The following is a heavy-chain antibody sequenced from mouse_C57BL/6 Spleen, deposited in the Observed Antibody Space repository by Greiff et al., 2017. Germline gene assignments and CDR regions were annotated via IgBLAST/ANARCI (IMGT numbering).Heavy chain of an antibody. CDR2: IYPRAGST. Sequence: QVQLQQSGPELVKPGASVKLSCKASGYTFTGYDINWVQQRPGQGLEWIGLIYPRAGSTKYNEKFKGKATLTVDTSSSTAYMELHSLTSEDSAVYFCERRLDYYAMDYWGQGTSVTVSS. J-gene: IGHJ4*01. V-gene: IGHV1-85*01. CDR1: GYTFTGYD. D-gene: IGHD4-1*01. CDR3: ERRLDYYAMDY.